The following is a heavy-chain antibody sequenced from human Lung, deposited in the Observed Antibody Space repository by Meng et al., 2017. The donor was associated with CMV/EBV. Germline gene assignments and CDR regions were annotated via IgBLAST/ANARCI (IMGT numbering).Heavy chain of an antibody. D-gene: IGHD1-14*01. V-gene: IGHV4-39*01. CDR3: ARHHHSPTFDY. J-gene: IGHJ4*02. CDR2: VVYSGTT. Sequence: LLPHESGPWVVKPSETLSRTCSVSGGSISSSSYYWAWLRQPPGEGLEWIGSVVYSGTTYYTSSLKSRVSISVDTSKNQFSLKLSSVTAADTAVYYCARHHHSPTFDYWGQGTLVTVSS. CDR1: GGSISSSSYY.